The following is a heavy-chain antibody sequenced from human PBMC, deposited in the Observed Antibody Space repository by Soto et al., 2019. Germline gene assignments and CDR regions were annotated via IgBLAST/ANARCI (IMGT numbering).Heavy chain of an antibody. J-gene: IGHJ6*02. Sequence: EVLLLESGGGLVQPGGSLRLSCAASGFTFSSYAMSWVRQAPGKGLEWVSGINGGGDSTYFADSVRGRFTISRDNSNRSLSLQMNSLRDEDTAIYYCARGLRRGSYSYYGMDVWGHGTTVTVFS. CDR2: INGGGDST. CDR3: ARGLRRGSYSYYGMDV. CDR1: GFTFSSYA. D-gene: IGHD2-21*01. V-gene: IGHV3-23*01.